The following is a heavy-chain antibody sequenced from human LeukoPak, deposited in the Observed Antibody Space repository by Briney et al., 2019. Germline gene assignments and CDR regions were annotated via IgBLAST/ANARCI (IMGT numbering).Heavy chain of an antibody. D-gene: IGHD1-1*01. V-gene: IGHV3-7*04. CDR1: GFTFRTYW. Sequence: PGGSLRLSCAASGFTFRTYWMTWVRQAPGKGLEWVANLNPDGSDIYYVDSVKGRFTISRDNAKNSVYLQMNSLRAEDTGIYYCARAIRLWGQGTLVTVSS. CDR2: LNPDGSDI. CDR3: ARAIRL. J-gene: IGHJ4*02.